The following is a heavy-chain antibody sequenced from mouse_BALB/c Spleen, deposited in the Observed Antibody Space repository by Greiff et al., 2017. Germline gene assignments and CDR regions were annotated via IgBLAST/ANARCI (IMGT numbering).Heavy chain of an antibody. CDR2: IDPENGNT. D-gene: IGHD2-4*01. CDR1: GFNIKDYY. CDR3: ARDYDYGDY. J-gene: IGHJ2*01. V-gene: IGHV14-1*02. Sequence: VQLQQSGAELVRPGALVKLSCKASGFNIKDYYMHWVKQRPEQGLEWIGWIDPENGNTIYDPKFQGKASITADTSSNTAYLQLSSLTSEDTAVYYCARDYDYGDYWGQGTTLTVSS.